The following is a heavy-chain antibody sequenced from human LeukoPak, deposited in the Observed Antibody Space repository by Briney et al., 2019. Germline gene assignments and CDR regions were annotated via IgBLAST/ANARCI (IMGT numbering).Heavy chain of an antibody. D-gene: IGHD5-18*01. Sequence: ASVKVSCKASGYTFTSYAMHWVRQAPGQRLEWMGWINAGNGNAKYSQKFQGRVTITRDTSASTAYMELSSLRSEDTAVYYCARTVDTAMVEYYFDYWGQGTLVTVSS. CDR1: GYTFTSYA. V-gene: IGHV1-3*01. CDR3: ARTVDTAMVEYYFDY. CDR2: INAGNGNA. J-gene: IGHJ4*02.